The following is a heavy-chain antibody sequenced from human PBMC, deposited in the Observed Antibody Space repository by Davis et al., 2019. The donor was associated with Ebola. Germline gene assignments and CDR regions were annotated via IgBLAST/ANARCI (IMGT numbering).Heavy chain of an antibody. V-gene: IGHV3-21*01. J-gene: IGHJ4*02. Sequence: PGGSLRLSCAASGFTFSSYSMNWVRQAPGKGLEWVSSISSSSSYIYYADSVKGRFTISRDNAKNSLYLQMNSLRAEDTAVYYCARGSGPGKIDYWGQGTLVTVSS. CDR3: ARGSGPGKIDY. CDR1: GFTFSSYS. CDR2: ISSSSSYI. D-gene: IGHD1-1*01.